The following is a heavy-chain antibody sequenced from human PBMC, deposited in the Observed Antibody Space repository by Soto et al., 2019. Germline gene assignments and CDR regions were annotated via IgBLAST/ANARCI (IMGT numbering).Heavy chain of an antibody. D-gene: IGHD6-13*01. CDR2: ISAYNGNT. V-gene: IGHV1-18*01. Sequence: GASVKVSCKASGYTFTSYGISWVRQAPGQGLEWMGWISAYNGNTNYAQKLQGRVTMTTDTSTSTAYMELRSLRSDDTAVYYCARDRQQLVYLRWFDPWGQGTLVTVSS. CDR1: GYTFTSYG. CDR3: ARDRQQLVYLRWFDP. J-gene: IGHJ5*02.